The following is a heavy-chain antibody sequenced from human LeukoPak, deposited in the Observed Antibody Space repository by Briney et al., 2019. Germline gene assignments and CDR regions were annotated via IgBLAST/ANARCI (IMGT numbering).Heavy chain of an antibody. CDR1: GGSISSYY. Sequence: PSETLSLTCTVSGGSISSYYWSWIRQPAGKGLEWIGRIYTSGSTNYNPSLKSRVTMSVDTSKNQFSLKLSSVTAADTAVYYCARDCVGSSSHRWFDPWGQGTLVTVSS. V-gene: IGHV4-4*07. CDR3: ARDCVGSSSHRWFDP. D-gene: IGHD6-13*01. CDR2: IYTSGST. J-gene: IGHJ5*02.